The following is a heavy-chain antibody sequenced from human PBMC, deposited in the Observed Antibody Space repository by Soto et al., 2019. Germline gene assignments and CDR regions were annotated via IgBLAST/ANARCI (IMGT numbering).Heavy chain of an antibody. CDR1: GFSLSTSGMC. Sequence: SGPTLVNPTQTLTLTCTFPGFSLSTSGMCVSWIRQPPGKALEWLALIDWDDDKYYSTSLKTRLTISKDTSKNQVVLTMTNMDPVDTATYYCARIRALGYSYGTYYYYYGMDVWGQGTTVTVSS. J-gene: IGHJ6*02. CDR2: IDWDDDK. V-gene: IGHV2-70*01. CDR3: ARIRALGYSYGTYYYYYGMDV. D-gene: IGHD5-18*01.